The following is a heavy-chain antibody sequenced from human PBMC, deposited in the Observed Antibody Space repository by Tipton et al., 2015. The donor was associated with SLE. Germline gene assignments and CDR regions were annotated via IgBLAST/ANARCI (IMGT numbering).Heavy chain of an antibody. CDR3: VRELVGGHFDY. D-gene: IGHD3-16*01. V-gene: IGHV1-46*01. J-gene: IGHJ4*02. CDR2: IIPSGGST. CDR1: GYTFTDYY. Sequence: QSGAEVKKPGASMKVSCKASGYTFTDYYIHWVRQVPGQGLEWMGIIIPSGGSTNYAQKFQGRVTMTRDTSTSTVYMGLSSPTSEDTAVYYCVRELVGGHFDYWGQGTLVTVSS.